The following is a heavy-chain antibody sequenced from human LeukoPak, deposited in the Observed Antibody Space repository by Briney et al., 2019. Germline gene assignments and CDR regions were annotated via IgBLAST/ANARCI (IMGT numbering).Heavy chain of an antibody. D-gene: IGHD1-26*01. Sequence: APVKVSCKASGYTFTSYGISWVRQAPGQGLEWMGGIIPIFGTANYAQKFQGRVTITTDESTSTAYMELSSLRSEDTAVYYCARGSGSYSPTYYFDYWGQGTLVTVSS. J-gene: IGHJ4*02. CDR1: GYTFTSYG. CDR2: IIPIFGTA. V-gene: IGHV1-69*05. CDR3: ARGSGSYSPTYYFDY.